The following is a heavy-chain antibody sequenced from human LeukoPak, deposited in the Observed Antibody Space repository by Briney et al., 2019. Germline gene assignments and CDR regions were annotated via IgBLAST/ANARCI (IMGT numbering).Heavy chain of an antibody. J-gene: IGHJ4*02. Sequence: SQTLSLTFSVSGGSITSDTYFWSWIRQPAGKGLEWIGRISTSGSTNYNPSLKSRVAISLDTSTNQFSLKLNSVTAADTAVYYCARDHPGGWGQGTLVTVSS. CDR3: ARDHPGG. V-gene: IGHV4-61*02. D-gene: IGHD3-10*01. CDR1: GGSITSDTYF. CDR2: ISTSGST.